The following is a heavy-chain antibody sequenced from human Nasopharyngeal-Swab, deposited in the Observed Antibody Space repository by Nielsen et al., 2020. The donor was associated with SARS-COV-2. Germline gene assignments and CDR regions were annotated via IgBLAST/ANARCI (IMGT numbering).Heavy chain of an antibody. CDR2: IYYSGST. D-gene: IGHD5-18*01. CDR3: ARSPYSYGYEAAFDI. CDR1: GGSISSGGYY. V-gene: IGHV4-31*03. J-gene: IGHJ3*02. Sequence: SETLSLTCTVSGGSISSGGYYWSWIRRHPGKGLEWIGYIYYSGSTYYNPSLKSRVTISVDTSKNQFSLKLSSVTAADTAVYYCARSPYSYGYEAAFDIWGQGTMVTVSS.